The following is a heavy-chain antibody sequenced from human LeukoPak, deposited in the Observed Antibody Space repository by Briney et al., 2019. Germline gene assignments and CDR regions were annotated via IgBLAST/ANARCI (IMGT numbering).Heavy chain of an antibody. CDR1: GYTFAGYY. D-gene: IGHD3-9*01. J-gene: IGHJ6*03. Sequence: ASVKVSCKASGYTFAGYYMHWVRQAPGQGLEWMGWINPNSGGTNYAQKFQGRVTMTRDTSISTAYMELSRLRSDDTAVYYCARVNPTFSILTGYSPYYMDVWGKGTTVTISS. V-gene: IGHV1-2*02. CDR2: INPNSGGT. CDR3: ARVNPTFSILTGYSPYYMDV.